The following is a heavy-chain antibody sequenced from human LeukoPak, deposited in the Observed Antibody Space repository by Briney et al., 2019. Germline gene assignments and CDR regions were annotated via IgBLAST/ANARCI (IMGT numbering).Heavy chain of an antibody. V-gene: IGHV3-7*01. CDR1: GFTFSSYW. Sequence: GGSLRLSCAASGFTFSSYWMSWVRQAPGKGLEWVANIKQDGSEKYYVDSVKGRFTISRDNAKNSLYLQMNSLRAEDTAVYYCARTNYYDSSGRNVLDAFDIWGQGTMVTVSS. CDR2: IKQDGSEK. D-gene: IGHD3-22*01. CDR3: ARTNYYDSSGRNVLDAFDI. J-gene: IGHJ3*02.